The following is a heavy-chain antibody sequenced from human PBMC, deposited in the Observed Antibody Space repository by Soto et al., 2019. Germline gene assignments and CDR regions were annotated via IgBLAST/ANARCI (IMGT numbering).Heavy chain of an antibody. D-gene: IGHD6-19*01. CDR2: IKHGGSS. J-gene: IGHJ3*02. Sequence: QVQQQPRGAGLLKPSETLSLTCTVYAGSFSHYYWNWFRQSPGKGLEWIGKIKHGGSSSYNPSLRSRVSISVDMSKQQFSRTLSSVTAADTAVYYCARGGSSDWQVALDIWGQGTMVPVSS. CDR1: AGSFSHYY. V-gene: IGHV4-34*01. CDR3: ARGGSSDWQVALDI.